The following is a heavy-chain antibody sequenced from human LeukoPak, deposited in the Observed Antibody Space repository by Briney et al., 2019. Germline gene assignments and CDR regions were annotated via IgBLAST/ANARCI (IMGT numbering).Heavy chain of an antibody. CDR1: GGTFSSYA. J-gene: IGHJ4*02. Sequence: SVKVSCKASGGTFSSYAISWVRQAPGQGLEWMGRIIPIFGIANYAQKFQGRVTITADKSTSTAYMELSSLRSEDTAVYYCARGYDYVWGNTYDYWGQGTLVTASS. V-gene: IGHV1-69*04. CDR3: ARGYDYVWGNTYDY. CDR2: IIPIFGIA. D-gene: IGHD3-16*01.